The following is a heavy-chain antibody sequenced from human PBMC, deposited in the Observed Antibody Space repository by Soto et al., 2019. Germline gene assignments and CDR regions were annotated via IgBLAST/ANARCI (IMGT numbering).Heavy chain of an antibody. Sequence: ASVKVSCKASGYTFTSYYMHWVRQAPGQGLEWMGIINPSGGSTSYAQKFQGRVTMTRDTSTSTVYMELSSLRSEDTAVYYCASGPSTVTSKYYYYMDVWGKGTTVTVSS. V-gene: IGHV1-46*03. CDR3: ASGPSTVTSKYYYYMDV. J-gene: IGHJ6*03. CDR2: INPSGGST. CDR1: GYTFTSYY. D-gene: IGHD4-17*01.